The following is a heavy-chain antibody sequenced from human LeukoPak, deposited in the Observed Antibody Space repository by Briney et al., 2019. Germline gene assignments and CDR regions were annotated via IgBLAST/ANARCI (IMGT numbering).Heavy chain of an antibody. CDR2: IGAGGTFT. CDR3: AREVVVVAAYAFDI. J-gene: IGHJ3*02. D-gene: IGHD2-15*01. V-gene: IGHV3-23*01. CDR1: GCTFSSYA. Sequence: GGSLRLSCTASGCTFSSYAMNWVRQAPGKGLEWVSGIGAGGTFTYYEDSVKGRFTISRDNSKNTLYLQMNSLRAEDTAVYYCAREVVVVAAYAFDIWGQGTMVTVPS.